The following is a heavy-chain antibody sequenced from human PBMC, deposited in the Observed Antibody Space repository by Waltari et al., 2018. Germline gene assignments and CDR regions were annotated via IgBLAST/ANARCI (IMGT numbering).Heavy chain of an antibody. D-gene: IGHD3-16*01. CDR2: IYDSGTT. J-gene: IGHJ5*02. CDR3: ATHPPSQLGVVLNWFDP. V-gene: IGHV4-39*01. Sequence: QLQLQESGPGLVKPSETLSLTCTVSGGSFSSSTLFWGWIRQPLGKGLGWIGSIYDSGTTYYNPSLKSRVTISVDTSKNQFSLKVNSVTAADTAVYYCATHPPSQLGVVLNWFDPWGQGILVTVSS. CDR1: GGSFSSSTLF.